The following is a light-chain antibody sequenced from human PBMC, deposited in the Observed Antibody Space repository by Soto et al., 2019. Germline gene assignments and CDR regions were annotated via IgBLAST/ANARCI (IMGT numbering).Light chain of an antibody. Sequence: QAVVTQPPSVSGAPGQRVTISCTGSRSNIGAGYDVHWYQQLPGTAPKLLIYGNTNRPSGVPDRFSGSKSGTSASLAITGLQAEDEADYYCQSYDSSLSGPSFVFGTGTKLTVL. J-gene: IGLJ1*01. CDR2: GNT. CDR1: RSNIGAGYD. V-gene: IGLV1-40*01. CDR3: QSYDSSLSGPSFV.